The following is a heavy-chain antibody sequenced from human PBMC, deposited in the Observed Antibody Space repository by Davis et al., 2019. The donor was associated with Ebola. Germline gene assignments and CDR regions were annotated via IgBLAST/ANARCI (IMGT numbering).Heavy chain of an antibody. CDR1: ASTSSSYE. D-gene: IGHD3-22*01. Sequence: GGSLRLSCAASASTSSSYEMNWVRQAPGKGLEWVSYISSSGSTIYHADSVKGRFTISRDNAKNPLYLQMNSLRAEETAVYYCAREEYYYDSSGYYGKKGFDYWGQGTLVTVSS. CDR3: AREEYYYDSSGYYGKKGFDY. J-gene: IGHJ4*02. CDR2: ISSSGSTI. V-gene: IGHV3-48*03.